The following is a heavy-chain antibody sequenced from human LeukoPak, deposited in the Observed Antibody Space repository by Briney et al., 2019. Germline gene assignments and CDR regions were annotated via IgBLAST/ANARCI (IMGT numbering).Heavy chain of an antibody. D-gene: IGHD4/OR15-4a*01. J-gene: IGHJ4*02. CDR3: ARRAGAYSHPYDY. V-gene: IGHV3-53*01. CDR2: IYSGTT. CDR1: GFTFSTYW. Sequence: GGSLRLSCAASGFTFSTYWMSWVRQAPGKGLEWVSFIYSGTTHYSDSVKGRFTISRDNSKNTLYLQVNSLRAEDTAVYYCARRAGAYSHPYDYWGQGTLVTVSS.